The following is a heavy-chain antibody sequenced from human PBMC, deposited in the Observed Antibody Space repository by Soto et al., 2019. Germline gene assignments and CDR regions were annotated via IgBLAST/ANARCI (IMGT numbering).Heavy chain of an antibody. J-gene: IGHJ2*01. Sequence: QVQLVQSGAEVKKPGSSVKVSCKASGGTFSSYAISWVRQAPGQGLEWMGGIIPIFGTANYAQKFQGRVTITADESTSTADMELSSLGSEDTAVYYCARRRGGGYNLYWYFDLWGRGTLVTVSS. D-gene: IGHD5-12*01. CDR3: ARRRGGGYNLYWYFDL. CDR1: GGTFSSYA. V-gene: IGHV1-69*12. CDR2: IIPIFGTA.